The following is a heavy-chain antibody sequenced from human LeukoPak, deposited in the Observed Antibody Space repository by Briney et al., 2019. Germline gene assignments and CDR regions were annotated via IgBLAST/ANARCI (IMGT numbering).Heavy chain of an antibody. D-gene: IGHD1-14*01. J-gene: IGHJ6*03. CDR2: IRYDGSNK. CDR1: GFTFSSYG. Sequence: GGSLRLSCAASGFTFSSYGMHWVRQAPGKGLEWVAVIRYDGSNKYYADSVKGRFTISRANSKNTLYLQMHSLRAEDTAVYYCAKDRNGNPGGYYYYMDVWGKGTAVTVSS. CDR3: AKDRNGNPGGYYYYMDV. V-gene: IGHV3-33*06.